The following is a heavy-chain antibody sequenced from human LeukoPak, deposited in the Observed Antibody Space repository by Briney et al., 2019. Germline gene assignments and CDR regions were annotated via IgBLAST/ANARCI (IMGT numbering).Heavy chain of an antibody. CDR2: INRGGSRT. V-gene: IGHV3-74*01. J-gene: IGHJ4*02. CDR1: GFTFSNHW. CDR3: ARGGSDTAMAHDY. D-gene: IGHD5-18*01. Sequence: GGSLRLSCAASGFTFSNHWMLWVRQAPGKGLMWVSRINRGGSRTDYADSVKGRFTISRDDAKNTLYLQLNSLRAEDTAVYFCARGGSDTAMAHDYWGQGTLVTVSS.